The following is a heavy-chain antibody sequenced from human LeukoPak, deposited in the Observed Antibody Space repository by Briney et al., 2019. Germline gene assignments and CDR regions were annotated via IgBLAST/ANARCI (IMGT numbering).Heavy chain of an antibody. J-gene: IGHJ4*02. V-gene: IGHV4-61*01. CDR1: GDSVSSGSYY. D-gene: IGHD6-19*01. CDR3: ARGIQSSGWYYVSPFDY. Sequence: PSETLSLTCSVSGDSVSSGSYYWSGIRQPPGKGLEWIGEINHSGSTNSYPSLQSRVTISVDTSKNQFSLKLSSVTAADTAVYYCARGIQSSGWYYVSPFDYWDQETLVTVSS. CDR2: INHSGST.